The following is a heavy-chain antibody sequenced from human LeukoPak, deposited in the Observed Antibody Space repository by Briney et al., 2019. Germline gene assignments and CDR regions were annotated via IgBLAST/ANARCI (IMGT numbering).Heavy chain of an antibody. CDR1: GGSISSYY. Sequence: SETLSLTCTVSGGSISSYYWSWIRQPPGKGLEWIGYIYYSGSTNYNPSLKSRVTMSVDTSKNQFSLKLSSVTAADTAVYYCARAGSSSWSADYWGQGTLVTVSS. V-gene: IGHV4-59*12. J-gene: IGHJ4*02. CDR3: ARAGSSSWSADY. CDR2: IYYSGST. D-gene: IGHD6-13*01.